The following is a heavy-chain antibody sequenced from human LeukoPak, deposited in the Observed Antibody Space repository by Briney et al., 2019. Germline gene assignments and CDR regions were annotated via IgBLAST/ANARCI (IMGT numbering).Heavy chain of an antibody. D-gene: IGHD2-15*01. CDR1: GGSISSSSYY. CDR2: IYYSGST. J-gene: IGHJ4*02. V-gene: IGHV4-39*07. Sequence: SETLSLTCTVSGGSISSSSYYWGWIRQPPGKGLEWIGSIYYSGSTYYNPSLKSRVTISVDTSKNQFSLKLSSVTAADTAVYYCARDGGSGGRHPQDYWGQGTLVTVSS. CDR3: ARDGGSGGRHPQDY.